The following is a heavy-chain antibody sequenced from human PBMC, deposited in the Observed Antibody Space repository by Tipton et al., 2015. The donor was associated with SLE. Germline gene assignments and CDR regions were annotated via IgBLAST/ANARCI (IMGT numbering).Heavy chain of an antibody. CDR3: AGRGRMIAVAVRHAFDI. V-gene: IGHV4-34*01. D-gene: IGHD6-19*01. Sequence: TLSLTCAVYGGSFSGYYWSWIRQPPGKGLEWIGEISHSGSTKYKPSLKSRVTISVDTSKNQFSLKLNSVTAADTAVYFCAGRGRMIAVAVRHAFDIWGQGTMVTVSS. CDR1: GGSFSGYY. J-gene: IGHJ3*02. CDR2: ISHSGST.